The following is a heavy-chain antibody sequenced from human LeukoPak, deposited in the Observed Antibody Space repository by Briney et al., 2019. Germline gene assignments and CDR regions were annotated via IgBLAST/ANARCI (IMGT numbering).Heavy chain of an antibody. J-gene: IGHJ4*02. CDR2: ISSSSSYI. CDR3: ARHVVAVGFDY. V-gene: IGHV3-21*01. CDR1: GFTFSSYS. Sequence: GGSLRLSCAASGFTFSSYSVNWVRQAPGKGLEWVSSISSSSSYIYYADSVKGRFTISRDNAKNSLYLHMNSPRAEDTAVYYCARHVVAVGFDYWGQGTLVTVSS. D-gene: IGHD3-22*01.